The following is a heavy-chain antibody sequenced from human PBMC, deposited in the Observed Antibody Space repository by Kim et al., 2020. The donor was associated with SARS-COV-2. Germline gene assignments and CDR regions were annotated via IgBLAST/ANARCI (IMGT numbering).Heavy chain of an antibody. V-gene: IGHV3-23*01. CDR1: GFTFNNYA. D-gene: IGHD1-1*01. Sequence: GGSLRLSCVASGFTFNNYAMSWVRQAPGKGLEWVSSISGSGGTTYYADSVKGRFTISRDSSKNTLYLQMNSLGAEATAVYYCAKVRTTPATSHYFDYWG. CDR3: AKVRTTPATSHYFDY. J-gene: IGHJ4*01. CDR2: ISGSGGTT.